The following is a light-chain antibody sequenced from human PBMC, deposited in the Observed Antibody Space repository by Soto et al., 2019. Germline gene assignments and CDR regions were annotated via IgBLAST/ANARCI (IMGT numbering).Light chain of an antibody. CDR1: QSISSY. V-gene: IGKV1-5*03. Sequence: DIQMTQSPSSLSASVGDRVTITCRASQSISSYLNWYQQKPGKAPKLLIYKASTLKSGVPSRFSGSGSETEFTLTISRLQPDDFATYFCHSRAFGQGTRLEIK. CDR3: HSRA. CDR2: KAS. J-gene: IGKJ5*01.